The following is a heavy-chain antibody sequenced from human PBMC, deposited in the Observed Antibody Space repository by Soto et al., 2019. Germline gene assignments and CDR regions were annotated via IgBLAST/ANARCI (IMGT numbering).Heavy chain of an antibody. CDR2: MNPNSGNT. V-gene: IGHV1-8*01. Sequence: QVQLVQSGAEVKKPGASVKVSCKASGYTFTSYDINWVRQATGQGLEWMGWMNPNSGNTGYAQKFQGRVTMTRNTSISTAYMELSSLRSEDTAVYYCARGSSRGRWEGVAGTNWGQGTLVTVSS. D-gene: IGHD6-19*01. CDR3: ARGSSRGRWEGVAGTN. J-gene: IGHJ4*02. CDR1: GYTFTSYD.